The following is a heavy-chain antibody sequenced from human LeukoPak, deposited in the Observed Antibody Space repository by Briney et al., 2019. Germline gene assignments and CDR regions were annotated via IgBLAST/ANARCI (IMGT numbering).Heavy chain of an antibody. V-gene: IGHV3-23*01. CDR2: ISGSGGST. J-gene: IGHJ3*02. Sequence: GGSLRLSCAASGFTFSSYAMSWVRRTPGKGLEWVSAISGSGGSTYYADSVKGRFTISRDNSKNTLYLQMNSLRAEDTAVYYCAKDYYDSSGYYYAPFDIWGQGTMVTVSS. D-gene: IGHD3-22*01. CDR1: GFTFSSYA. CDR3: AKDYYDSSGYYYAPFDI.